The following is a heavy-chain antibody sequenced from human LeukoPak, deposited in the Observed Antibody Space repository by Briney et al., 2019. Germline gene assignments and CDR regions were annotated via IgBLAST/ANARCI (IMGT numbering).Heavy chain of an antibody. CDR2: IYTSGST. D-gene: IGHD3-3*01. CDR3: ARGAVVLRFLEWAIGFDY. V-gene: IGHV4-4*07. Sequence: SETLSLTCTVSGGSISSYYWSWIRQPAGKGLEWIGRIYTSGSTNYNPSLKSRVTMSVDTSKNQFSLKLSSVTAAGTAVYYCARGAVVLRFLEWAIGFDYWGQGTLVTVSS. CDR1: GGSISSYY. J-gene: IGHJ4*02.